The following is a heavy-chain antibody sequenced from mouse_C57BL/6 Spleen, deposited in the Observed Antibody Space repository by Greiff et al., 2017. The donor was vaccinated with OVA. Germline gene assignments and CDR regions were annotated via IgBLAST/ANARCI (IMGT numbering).Heavy chain of an antibody. CDR1: GFNIKDDY. CDR3: TTPHYGSFAY. D-gene: IGHD1-1*01. CDR2: IDPENGDT. Sequence: VQLKESGAELVRPGASVKLSCTASGFNIKDDYMHWVKQRPEQGLEWIGWIDPENGDTEYASKFQGKATITADTSSNTAYLQLSSLTSEDTAVYYCTTPHYGSFAYWGQGTLVNVSA. V-gene: IGHV14-4*01. J-gene: IGHJ3*01.